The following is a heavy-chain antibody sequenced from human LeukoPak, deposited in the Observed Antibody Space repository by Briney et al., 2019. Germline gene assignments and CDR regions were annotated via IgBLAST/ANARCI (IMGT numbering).Heavy chain of an antibody. CDR2: ISSSSYI. Sequence: GGSLRLSCVVSGFTFSSHAMSWVRQAPGKGLEWVSSISSSSYIYYADSVKGRFIISRDNAKNSLYLQMNSLRAEDTAVYYCARGGGWYVVDYWGQGTLVTVSS. J-gene: IGHJ4*02. CDR3: ARGGGWYVVDY. CDR1: GFTFSSHA. D-gene: IGHD6-19*01. V-gene: IGHV3-21*01.